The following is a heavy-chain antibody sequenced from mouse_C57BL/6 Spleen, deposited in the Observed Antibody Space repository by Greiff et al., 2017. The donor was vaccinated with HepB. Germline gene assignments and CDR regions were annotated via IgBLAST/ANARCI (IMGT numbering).Heavy chain of an antibody. CDR1: GYTFTSYW. CDR3: ARYDYGSSYGYAMDY. V-gene: IGHV1-59*01. CDR2: IDPSDSYT. Sequence: QVQLQQPGAELVRPGTSVKLSCKASGYTFTSYWMHWVKQRPGQGLEWIGVIDPSDSYTNYNQKFKGKATLTVDTSSSTAYMQLSSLTSEDSAVYYCARYDYGSSYGYAMDYWGQGTSVTVSS. D-gene: IGHD1-1*01. J-gene: IGHJ4*01.